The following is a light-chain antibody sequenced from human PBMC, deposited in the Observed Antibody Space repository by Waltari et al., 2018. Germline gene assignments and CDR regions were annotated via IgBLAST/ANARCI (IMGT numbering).Light chain of an antibody. CDR2: GAS. CDR1: ESVSRS. CDR3: QHYVRLPAT. J-gene: IGKJ1*01. Sequence: ILFTQSPGTLSLSRRERATLSCRASESVSRSLAWYQQKPGQAPRLLIYGASTRATGIPDRFSGSGSGTDFSLTISSLEPEDFAIYFCQHYVRLPATFGQGTKVEIK. V-gene: IGKV3-20*01.